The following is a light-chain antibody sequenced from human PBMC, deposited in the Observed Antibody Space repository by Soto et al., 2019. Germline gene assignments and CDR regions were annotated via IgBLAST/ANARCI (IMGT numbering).Light chain of an antibody. V-gene: IGKV1-5*01. CDR1: QNVGFW. CDR2: DPS. CDR3: QQHDSFWT. J-gene: IGKJ2*01. Sequence: IQMAQSPSTLSASVGDRVTITCRASQNVGFWVAWYQQKPGKAPKLLISDPSNLARCVPSRFSGTGSGTEVTLTITSLQPDDFATYYCQQHDSFWTFAQGTKLEIK.